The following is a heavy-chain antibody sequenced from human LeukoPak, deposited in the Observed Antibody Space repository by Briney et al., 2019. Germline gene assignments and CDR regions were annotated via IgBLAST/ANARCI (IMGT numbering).Heavy chain of an antibody. J-gene: IGHJ1*01. CDR3: ARDRGTYLGYFQH. CDR2: INPNSGAT. CDR1: GYTFNSYG. Sequence: ASVKVSCKASGYTFNSYGISWVRQAPGQGLECMGRINPNSGATNYVQKFQGRVTMTRDTSVNTVYMELSGLTSDDTAVYYCARDRGTYLGYFQHWGQGTLVTVSS. D-gene: IGHD1-26*01. V-gene: IGHV1-2*06.